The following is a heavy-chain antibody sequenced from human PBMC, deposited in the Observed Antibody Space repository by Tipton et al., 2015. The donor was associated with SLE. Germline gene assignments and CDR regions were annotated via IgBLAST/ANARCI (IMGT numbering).Heavy chain of an antibody. CDR2: IGAST. D-gene: IGHD4-17*01. Sequence: GSLRLSCVASGFNFNSFSISWARQAPGKGLEWVSTIGASTYYADSVKGRFTISRDNSKNSVFLQMSSLRVEDTAEYYCVRIGSDDGDYVRFGLDVWGQGTTVTVSS. CDR1: GFNFNSFS. V-gene: IGHV3-23*01. J-gene: IGHJ6*02. CDR3: VRIGSDDGDYVRFGLDV.